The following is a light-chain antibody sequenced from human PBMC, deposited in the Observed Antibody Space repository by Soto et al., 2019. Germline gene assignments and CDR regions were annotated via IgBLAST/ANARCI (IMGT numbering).Light chain of an antibody. Sequence: EIVLTQSPATLSVSPGERVTLSCMASQSVDINLAWYQQKPGQPPRLLIYGASTRATDMSGTFSGRGSGTEFTLTISSLRPEDFAVYYCQQYRSWPRTFGQGTKVDIK. CDR2: GAS. CDR1: QSVDIN. V-gene: IGKV3-15*01. CDR3: QQYRSWPRT. J-gene: IGKJ1*01.